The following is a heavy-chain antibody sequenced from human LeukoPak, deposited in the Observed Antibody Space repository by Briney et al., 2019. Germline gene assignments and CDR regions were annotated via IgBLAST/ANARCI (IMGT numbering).Heavy chain of an antibody. Sequence: ASVTVSCKAFGYTLSSYGISWMRQAPGQGLECMGWISAFNGKTTYAQNLQGRVTMTTDTSTGTAYMELRSLRSDDTAVYYCARDDVLWFGESHYHYGLDVWGQGTTVSVS. CDR2: ISAFNGKT. V-gene: IGHV1-18*01. CDR1: GYTLSSYG. J-gene: IGHJ6*02. D-gene: IGHD3-10*01. CDR3: ARDDVLWFGESHYHYGLDV.